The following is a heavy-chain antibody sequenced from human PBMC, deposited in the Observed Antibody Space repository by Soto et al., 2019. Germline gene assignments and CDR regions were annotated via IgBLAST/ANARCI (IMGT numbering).Heavy chain of an antibody. D-gene: IGHD1-26*01. CDR3: ARVSGSYSGFFDY. J-gene: IGHJ4*02. V-gene: IGHV4-4*02. CDR1: GGSISSSNW. Sequence: SETLSLTCAVPGGSISSSNWWSWVRQPPGKGLEWIGEIYHSGSTNYNPSLKSRVTISVDKSKNQFSLKLSSVTAADTAVYYCARVSGSYSGFFDYWGQGTLVTVSS. CDR2: IYHSGST.